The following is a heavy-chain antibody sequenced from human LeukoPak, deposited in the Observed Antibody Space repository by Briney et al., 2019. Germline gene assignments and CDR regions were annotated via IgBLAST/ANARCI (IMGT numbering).Heavy chain of an antibody. CDR2: ISAYNGNT. Sequence: ASVKVSCKASGYTFTSYGISWVRQAPGQGLEWMGWISAYNGNTNYAQKLQGRVTMTTDTSTSTAHMELRSLRSDDTAVYYCARVGGRDGYNSDYWGQGTLVTVFS. CDR3: ARVGGRDGYNSDY. CDR1: GYTFTSYG. V-gene: IGHV1-18*01. J-gene: IGHJ4*02. D-gene: IGHD5-24*01.